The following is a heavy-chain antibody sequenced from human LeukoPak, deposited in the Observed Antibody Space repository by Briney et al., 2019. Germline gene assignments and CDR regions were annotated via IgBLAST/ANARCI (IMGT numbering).Heavy chain of an antibody. CDR2: ISGSGGST. V-gene: IGHV3-23*01. Sequence: PGGSLRLSCAASGFTFSSYAMSWVRQAPGKGLEWVSAISGSGGSTYYADSVKGRFTISRDNSKNTLYQQMNSLRAEDTAVYYCAKDRGLYGGHFDYWGQGTLVTVSS. D-gene: IGHD4-23*01. CDR1: GFTFSSYA. CDR3: AKDRGLYGGHFDY. J-gene: IGHJ4*02.